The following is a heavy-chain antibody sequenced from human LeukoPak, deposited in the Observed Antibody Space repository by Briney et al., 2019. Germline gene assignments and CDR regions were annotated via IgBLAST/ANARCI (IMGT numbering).Heavy chain of an antibody. CDR1: GFSLSTLGVS. Sequence: ESGPALVKPTQTLTLTCTFSGFSLSTLGVSVSWIRQPPVKALEWLARIDWGDDKYYTTSLKTRLTISKDTSKNQVVLTMTNMDPMDTATHYCARTQALDYYYYYMDVWGKGTTVTVSS. CDR2: IDWGDDK. V-gene: IGHV2-70*11. J-gene: IGHJ6*03. CDR3: ARTQALDYYYYYMDV.